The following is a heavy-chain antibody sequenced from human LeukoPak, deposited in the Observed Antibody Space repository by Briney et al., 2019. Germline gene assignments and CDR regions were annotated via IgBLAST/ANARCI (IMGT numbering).Heavy chain of an antibody. CDR3: ARDPQWLDGNDY. V-gene: IGHV4-61*02. Sequence: PSGTLSPTPTLSVGSISRGSYYWSWIRQPAGKGLEWIGRIFTDVSTNSNPSLKSRVTISVDTSKNQFSLKLSSVTAADTAVYYCARDPQWLDGNDYWGQGTLVTVSS. D-gene: IGHD6-19*01. CDR2: IFTDVST. CDR1: VGSISRGSYY. J-gene: IGHJ4*02.